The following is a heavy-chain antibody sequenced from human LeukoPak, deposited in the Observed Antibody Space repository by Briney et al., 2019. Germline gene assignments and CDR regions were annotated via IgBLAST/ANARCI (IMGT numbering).Heavy chain of an antibody. V-gene: IGHV4-39*01. CDR3: ARHRKYYDILTGYYEGALDI. Sequence: PSETLSLTCTVSGGSISSSSYYWGWIRQPPGKGLEWIGSIYYSGSTYYNPSLKSRVTISVDTSKNQFSLKLSSVTAADTAVYYCARHRKYYDILTGYYEGALDIWGQGTMVTVSS. J-gene: IGHJ3*02. D-gene: IGHD3-9*01. CDR1: GGSISSSSYY. CDR2: IYYSGST.